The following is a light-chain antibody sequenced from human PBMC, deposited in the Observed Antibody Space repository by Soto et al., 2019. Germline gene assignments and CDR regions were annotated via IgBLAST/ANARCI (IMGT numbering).Light chain of an antibody. V-gene: IGKV1-5*01. J-gene: IGKJ1*01. CDR3: QRYSAFSQT. CDR2: EAS. CDR1: QRINNW. Sequence: DIQMTQSPSTLSASVGDRVTITCRASQRINNWVAWYQQKPGKAPKVLIYEASTLESGGPSRFSGSGSGTEFPRTIGSLQPDDFAAYDCQRYSAFSQTVGQGTKVEI.